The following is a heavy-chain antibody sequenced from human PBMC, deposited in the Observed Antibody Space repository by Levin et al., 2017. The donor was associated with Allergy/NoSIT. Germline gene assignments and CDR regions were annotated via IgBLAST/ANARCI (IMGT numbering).Heavy chain of an antibody. CDR2: VFYGGST. CDR1: GESITDNY. J-gene: IGHJ5*02. CDR3: ARAHSGTGKVTS. V-gene: IGHV4-59*01. D-gene: IGHD1-14*01. Sequence: SETLSLTCTVSGESITDNYWTWLRQSPGKGLEWIGYVFYGGSTKYNPSLKSRATISVDASNHQFSLKLTSVTAADTAVYYCARAHSGTGKVTSWGQGTLVTISS.